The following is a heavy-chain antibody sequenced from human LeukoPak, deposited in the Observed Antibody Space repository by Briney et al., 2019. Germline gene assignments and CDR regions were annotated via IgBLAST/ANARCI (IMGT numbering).Heavy chain of an antibody. J-gene: IGHJ6*04. CDR2: ISGSGGST. D-gene: IGHD3-10*01. CDR3: AKSHYGSGSYYYYYGMDV. Sequence: GGSLRLSCAASGFTFSSYAMSWVRQAPGKGLEWVSAISGSGGSTYYADSVKGRFTISRDNSKNSLYLQMNSLRAEDTAVYYCAKSHYGSGSYYYYYGMDVWGKGTTVTVSS. V-gene: IGHV3-23*01. CDR1: GFTFSSYA.